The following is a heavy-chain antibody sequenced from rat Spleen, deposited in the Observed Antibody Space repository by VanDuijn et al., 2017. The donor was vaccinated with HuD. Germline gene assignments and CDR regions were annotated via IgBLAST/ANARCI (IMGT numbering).Heavy chain of an antibody. CDR3: ARNYGGYSVAFDY. V-gene: IGHV5-22*01. CDR2: ISYEGRHT. CDR1: GVTFSDCY. Sequence: EVQLVESGGGLVQPGRSMILSCAASGVTFSDCYMAWVRQAPKKGLEWVASISYEGRHTYYGDSVKGRFTISRDNAKSTLYLQMNSLRSEDTATYYCARNYGGYSVAFDYWGQGVMVTVSS. D-gene: IGHD1-11*01. J-gene: IGHJ2*01.